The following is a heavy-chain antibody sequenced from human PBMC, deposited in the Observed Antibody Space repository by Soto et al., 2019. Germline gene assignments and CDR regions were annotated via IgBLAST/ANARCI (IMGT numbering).Heavy chain of an antibody. CDR3: ARAEVPLPMHAFDI. CDR2: IYYSGST. CDR1: GGSISSYY. V-gene: IGHV4-59*01. J-gene: IGHJ3*02. Sequence: SETLSLTCTVSGGSISSYYWSWIRQPPGKGLEWIGYIYYSGSTNYNPSLKSRVTISVDTSKNQFSLKLSSVTAADTAVYYCARAEVPLPMHAFDIWGQGTMVTVS.